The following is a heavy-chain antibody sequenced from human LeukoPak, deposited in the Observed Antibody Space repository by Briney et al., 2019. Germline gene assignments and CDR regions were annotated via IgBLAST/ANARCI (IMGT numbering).Heavy chain of an antibody. CDR3: ARALKYSSGWYFDY. CDR2: ISAYNGNT. D-gene: IGHD6-19*01. V-gene: IGHV1-18*04. J-gene: IGHJ4*02. CDR1: GYTCTSYG. Sequence: ASVKVSCKASGYTCTSYGISWVRQAPGQGLEWMGWISAYNGNTNYAQKLQGRVTMTTDTSTSTAYMELRSLRSDDTAVYYCARALKYSSGWYFDYWGQGTLVTVSS.